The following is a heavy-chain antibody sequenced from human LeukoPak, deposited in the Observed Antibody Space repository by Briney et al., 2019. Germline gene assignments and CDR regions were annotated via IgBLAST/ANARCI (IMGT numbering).Heavy chain of an antibody. Sequence: PSQTLSLTCTVSGGSISSGSYYWNWIRQPAGKGLEWIGYIYHSGSTYYNPSLKSRVTISVDRSKNQFSLKLSSVTAADTAVYYCAREHMSLRSSSSRDYWGQGTLVTVSS. V-gene: IGHV4-30-2*01. CDR2: IYHSGST. D-gene: IGHD6-6*01. CDR3: AREHMSLRSSSSRDY. J-gene: IGHJ4*02. CDR1: GGSISSGSYY.